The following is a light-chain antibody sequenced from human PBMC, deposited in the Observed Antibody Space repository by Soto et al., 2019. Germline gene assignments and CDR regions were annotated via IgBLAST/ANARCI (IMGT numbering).Light chain of an antibody. CDR3: QQSYSSPET. V-gene: IGKV1-39*01. J-gene: IGKJ1*01. CDR2: ASF. CDR1: QSISNY. Sequence: DIQMTQSPSSLSASVGDRVTIRCRASQSISNYLNWYQQKPGKAPKLLIYASFTLQSGVPSRFSGTGSGTDFTLTISSLQPEDFGTYYCQQSYSSPETFGQGTKVEI.